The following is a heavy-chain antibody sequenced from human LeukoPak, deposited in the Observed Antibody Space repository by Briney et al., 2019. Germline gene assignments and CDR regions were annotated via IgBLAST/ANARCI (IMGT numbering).Heavy chain of an antibody. CDR1: GFTFSSYW. V-gene: IGHV3-74*01. J-gene: IGHJ1*01. Sequence: PGGSLRLSCAVSGFTFSSYWMHWVRQGPGKGLVWVARINSDGSSTSYADSVTGCLTISRDNAKNTLYLQMYSLRAEDTAVYYCASRGPLIQYGRGLYWGQGPL. CDR3: ASRGPLIQYGRGLY. D-gene: IGHD4-11*01. CDR2: INSDGSST.